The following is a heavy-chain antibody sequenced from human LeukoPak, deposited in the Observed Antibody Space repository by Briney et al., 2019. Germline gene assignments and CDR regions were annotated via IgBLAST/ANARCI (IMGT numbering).Heavy chain of an antibody. CDR1: GFTVSSNY. Sequence: GGSLRLSCAASGFTVSSNYMSWVRQAPGKGLEWVSSISSSSSYIYCADSVKGRFTISRDNAENSLYLQMNSLRAEDTAVYYCARAGKSYYYYMDVWGKGTTVTVSS. V-gene: IGHV3-21*01. D-gene: IGHD3-10*01. CDR2: ISSSSSYI. CDR3: ARAGKSYYYYMDV. J-gene: IGHJ6*03.